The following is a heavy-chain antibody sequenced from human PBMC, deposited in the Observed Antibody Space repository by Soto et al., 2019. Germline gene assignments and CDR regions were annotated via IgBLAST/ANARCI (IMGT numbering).Heavy chain of an antibody. CDR1: GFTFSTYS. V-gene: IGHV3-48*02. CDR3: ARGHGMDV. Sequence: EELLVEAGGGLVQPGGSLRLSCAASGFTFSTYSMNWVRQAPGKGLEWTSNIRSSSSTKYYADSVKGRFTISRDNARNSLFLQMNSLRDEDTAVYYCARGHGMDVWGQGTTVIVSS. CDR2: IRSSSSTK. J-gene: IGHJ6*02.